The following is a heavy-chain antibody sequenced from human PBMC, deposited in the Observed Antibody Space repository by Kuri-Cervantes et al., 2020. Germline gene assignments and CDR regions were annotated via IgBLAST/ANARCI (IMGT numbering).Heavy chain of an antibody. D-gene: IGHD1-26*01. V-gene: IGHV1-69*13. Sequence: SVKVSCKASGGTFSSYAISWVRQALGQGLEWMGGIIPIFGTANYAQKFQGRVTITADESTSTAYMELSSLRSEDTAVYYCARPNRPYSGSPGQFQHWGQGTLVTVSS. CDR1: GGTFSSYA. J-gene: IGHJ1*01. CDR3: ARPNRPYSGSPGQFQH. CDR2: IIPIFGTA.